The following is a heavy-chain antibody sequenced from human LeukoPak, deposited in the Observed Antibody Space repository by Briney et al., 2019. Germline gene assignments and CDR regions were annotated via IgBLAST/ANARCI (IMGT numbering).Heavy chain of an antibody. CDR1: GFTFNSYA. CDR2: NSGSGGST. CDR3: AKKYSTGLDP. V-gene: IGHV3-23*01. D-gene: IGHD1-26*01. J-gene: IGHJ5*02. Sequence: GGSLRLSCAASGFTFNSYAMSWVRQAPGKGLEWVSDNSGSGGSTYYADSVKGRFTISRDTSKNTLYLQMNSLRAEDTAVYYCAKKYSTGLDPWGQGTLVTVSS.